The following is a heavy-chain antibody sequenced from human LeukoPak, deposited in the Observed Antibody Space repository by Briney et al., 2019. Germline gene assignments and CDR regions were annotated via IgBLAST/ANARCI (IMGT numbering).Heavy chain of an antibody. J-gene: IGHJ6*02. CDR2: IWYDGSNE. CDR3: ARDGQNGSPYATDV. CDR1: GFTFRSHG. V-gene: IGHV3-33*01. D-gene: IGHD3-10*01. Sequence: GGSLRLSCAASGFTFRSHGMHWVRQAPGKGLEWVAGIWYDGSNEDYADSVKGRFIISRDNSKNTLYLQMNSLRVEDTAIYYCARDGQNGSPYATDVWGQGTTVTVSS.